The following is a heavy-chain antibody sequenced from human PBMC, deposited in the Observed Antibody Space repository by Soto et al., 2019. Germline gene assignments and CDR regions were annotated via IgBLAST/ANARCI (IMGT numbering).Heavy chain of an antibody. V-gene: IGHV3-23*01. CDR1: GFTFSNYA. D-gene: IGHD3-16*01. CDR2: VSATAGTT. CDR3: AKDRLAGGFDY. Sequence: GALRLSCAASGFTFSNYAMSWVRQAPGKGLEWVSLVSATAGTTYYTDSVRGRFTISRDNSRNTVFLQMNSLRADDTAVYYCAKDRLAGGFDYWGQGTLVTVSS. J-gene: IGHJ4*02.